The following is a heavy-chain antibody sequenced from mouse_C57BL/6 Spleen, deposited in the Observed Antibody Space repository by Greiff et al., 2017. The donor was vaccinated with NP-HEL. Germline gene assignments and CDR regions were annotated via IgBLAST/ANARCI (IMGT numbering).Heavy chain of an antibody. Sequence: QVQLQQSGPELVKPGASVKISCKASGYAFSSSWMNWVQQRPGKGLEWIGRIYPGDGDTNYNGKFKGKATLTADKSSSTAYMQLSSLTSEDSAVYFCAPSITTVVEGWFAYWGQGTLVTVSA. CDR1: GYAFSSSW. D-gene: IGHD1-1*01. CDR3: APSITTVVEGWFAY. J-gene: IGHJ3*01. CDR2: IYPGDGDT. V-gene: IGHV1-82*01.